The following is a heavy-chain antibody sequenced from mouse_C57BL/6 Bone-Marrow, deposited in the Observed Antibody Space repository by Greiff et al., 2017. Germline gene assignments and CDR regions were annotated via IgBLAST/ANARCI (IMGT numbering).Heavy chain of an antibody. CDR2: INPYNGGT. CDR3: ARRINTVVARGY. CDR1: GYTFTDYS. D-gene: IGHD1-1*01. Sequence: VQLQQSGPVLVKPGASVKMSCKASGYTFTDYSMNWVKQSHGKSLEWIGVINPYNGGTSYNQKFKGKATLTVDKSSSTAYMKLNSLTSEDSAVYYCARRINTVVARGYWGQGTTLTVSS. V-gene: IGHV1-19*01. J-gene: IGHJ2*01.